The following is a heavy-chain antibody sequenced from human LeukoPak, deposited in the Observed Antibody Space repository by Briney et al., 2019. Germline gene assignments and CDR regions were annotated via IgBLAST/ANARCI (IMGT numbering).Heavy chain of an antibody. CDR2: FKTKYHQV. Sequence: PGGCVRLSCVASVFCFSDNSINWVRHAPWKGLEWVCTFKTKYHQVYYAESVRGRFTISTDSSRNTVFLQMNSLRADDTALYYCARSVPDYTRFGYWGQGALVTVSS. CDR1: VFCFSDNS. J-gene: IGHJ4*02. V-gene: IGHV3-23*05. D-gene: IGHD4-11*01. CDR3: ARSVPDYTRFGY.